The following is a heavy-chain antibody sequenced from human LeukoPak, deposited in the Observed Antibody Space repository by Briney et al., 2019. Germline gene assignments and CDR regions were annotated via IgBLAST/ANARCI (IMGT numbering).Heavy chain of an antibody. J-gene: IGHJ3*02. CDR2: IRYDGSNK. CDR3: AKDSYCDDGRVGAFDI. Sequence: GGSLRLSCAASGFTFSSYGMHWVRQAPGKGLEWVAFIRYDGSNKSYADSVTGRFTISRDNSKNTLYLQMNRQRAEHTAVFYFAKDSYCDDGRVGAFDIWGQGTLVTVSS. D-gene: IGHD3-22*01. CDR1: GFTFSSYG. V-gene: IGHV3-30*02.